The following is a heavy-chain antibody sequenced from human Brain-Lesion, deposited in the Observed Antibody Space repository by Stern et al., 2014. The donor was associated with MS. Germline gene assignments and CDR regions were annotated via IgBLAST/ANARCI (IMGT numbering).Heavy chain of an antibody. J-gene: IGHJ4*02. CDR1: GGSISSSNW. CDR3: ARFPASRPHVFDS. D-gene: IGHD6-13*01. CDR2: SDHSGST. Sequence: VQLLESGPGLVKPSGTLSLTCAVSGGSISSSNWWSWVRQSPGKGLEWIGESDHSGSTIYNPSLKSRVTVSVDKSKNRLSLNLRSVTAADTAVYFCARFPASRPHVFDSWGQGTLVTVSS. V-gene: IGHV4-4*02.